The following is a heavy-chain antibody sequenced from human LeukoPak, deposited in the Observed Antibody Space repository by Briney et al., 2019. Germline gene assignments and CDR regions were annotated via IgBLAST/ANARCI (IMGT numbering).Heavy chain of an antibody. D-gene: IGHD3-22*01. V-gene: IGHV3-11*04. Sequence: GGSLRLSCAASGFTFSDYYMSWIRQAPGKGLEWVSYISSSGSTIYYADSVKGRFTISRDNSKNTLYLQMNSLRAEDTAVYYCAKDYRPGGYSGPFDYWGQGTLVTVSS. CDR1: GFTFSDYY. CDR2: ISSSGSTI. J-gene: IGHJ4*02. CDR3: AKDYRPGGYSGPFDY.